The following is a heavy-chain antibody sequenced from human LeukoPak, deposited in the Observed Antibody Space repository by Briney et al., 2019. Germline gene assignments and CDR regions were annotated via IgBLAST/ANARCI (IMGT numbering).Heavy chain of an antibody. V-gene: IGHV1-18*04. D-gene: IGHD3-10*01. CDR1: GYTFTSYG. J-gene: IGHJ5*02. CDR2: ISDYNGNT. Sequence: SEKLSCKASGYTFTSYGISWVRQAPGQGLERMGWISDYNGNTNYAQKLQGRVTMTTDTSTSTAYMELRSLRSDDTAVYYCARVPLEATMVRGVIPNWFDPWGQGTLVTVSS. CDR3: ARVPLEATMVRGVIPNWFDP.